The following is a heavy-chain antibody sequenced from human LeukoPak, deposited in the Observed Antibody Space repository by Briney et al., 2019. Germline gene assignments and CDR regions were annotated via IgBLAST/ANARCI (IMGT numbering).Heavy chain of an antibody. CDR1: GGSISSGGYY. J-gene: IGHJ4*02. CDR2: IYYSGST. D-gene: IGHD3-9*01. CDR3: ARVGGYSDWLLCDY. V-gene: IGHV4-31*03. Sequence: SETLSLTCTVSGGSISSGGYYWSWIRQHPGTGLEWIGYIYYSGSTYYNPSLKSRVTISVDTSKNQFSLKLSSVTAADTAVYYCARVGGYSDWLLCDYWGQGTLVTVSS.